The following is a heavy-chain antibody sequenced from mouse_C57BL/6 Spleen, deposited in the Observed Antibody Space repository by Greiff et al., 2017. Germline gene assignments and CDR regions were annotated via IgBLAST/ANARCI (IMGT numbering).Heavy chain of an antibody. J-gene: IGHJ1*03. CDR2: IYPGDGDT. CDR3: ARGGGYVDD. CDR1: GYAFTSSW. V-gene: IGHV1-82*01. Sequence: VQLQQSGPELVKPGASVKISCKASGYAFTSSWMNWVKQRPGKGLEWIGRIYPGDGDTNYNRKFKGKATLTVDKSSSTAYMQLSSLTSEDSAVYYGARGGGYVDDWGTGTTVTVSA.